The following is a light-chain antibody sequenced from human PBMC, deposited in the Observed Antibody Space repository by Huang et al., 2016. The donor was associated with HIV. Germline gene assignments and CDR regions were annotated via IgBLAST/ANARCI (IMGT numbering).Light chain of an antibody. CDR2: GAS. V-gene: IGKV3-15*01. CDR3: QQYNNWPRT. CDR1: QSVTGN. J-gene: IGKJ3*01. Sequence: EIVMTQSPATLPVSPGERATLSCRASQSVTGNLAWYQQKPGQAPRLLIYGASTRATGYAARFNASGSGTEFTLTINSLQSEDFAVYYCQQYNNWPRTFGPGTKVDVK.